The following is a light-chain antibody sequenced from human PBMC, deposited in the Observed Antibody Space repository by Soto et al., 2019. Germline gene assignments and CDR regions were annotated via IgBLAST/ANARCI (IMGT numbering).Light chain of an antibody. J-gene: IGKJ1*01. CDR2: GAY. Sequence: EIVLTQSPCTLSVSPGGGATLSCRASQRVSNNYLAWYQQKPGQAPRLLIHGAYSRATGIPDRFSGSGSGTDFTLTISSLEPEDFAVYYCQQYDGTPPWTCGQGTKVEIK. CDR3: QQYDGTPPWT. CDR1: QRVSNNY. V-gene: IGKV3-20*01.